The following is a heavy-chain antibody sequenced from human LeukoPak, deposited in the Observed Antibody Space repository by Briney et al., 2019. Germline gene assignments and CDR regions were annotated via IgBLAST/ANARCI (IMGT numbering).Heavy chain of an antibody. CDR1: GYDFTTNY. V-gene: IGHV1-46*01. Sequence: ASLRVSCKAPGYDFTTNYIHWVRHAPRQGLQWMGTINPSAGRTTYGQRFRGRVTMTRDTSTATVCMDLSSLTSEDTAIYYCAKGYCTGASCYVLDSWGQGTLDTVSS. J-gene: IGHJ4*02. D-gene: IGHD2-15*01. CDR2: INPSAGRT. CDR3: AKGYCTGASCYVLDS.